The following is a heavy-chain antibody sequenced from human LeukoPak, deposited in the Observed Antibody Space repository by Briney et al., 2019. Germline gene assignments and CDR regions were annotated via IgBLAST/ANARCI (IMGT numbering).Heavy chain of an antibody. CDR3: ARGSGWHPPSH. CDR1: GGSFSGYY. V-gene: IGHV4-34*01. Sequence: ASETLSLTCAVYGGSFSGYYWSWIRQPPGKGLEWIGDINHSGDTNYNPSLKSRVTISVDTSKNQFSLKLSSVTAADTAVYYCARGSGWHPPSHWGQAPWSPSPQ. J-gene: IGHJ1*01. CDR2: INHSGDT.